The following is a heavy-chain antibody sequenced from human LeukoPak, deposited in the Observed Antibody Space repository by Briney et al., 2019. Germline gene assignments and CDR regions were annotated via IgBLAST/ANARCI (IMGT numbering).Heavy chain of an antibody. Sequence: ASVRVSFKTSGYTFSNFGINWVRQAPGQGREWMGWISGNNDNPNYGQKFQGRFTVTTDSSTSTAYMELRNLRFDDTAVYYCARDGTSTDDYWGQGTLVTVSS. CDR1: GYTFSNFG. V-gene: IGHV1-18*01. J-gene: IGHJ4*02. CDR3: ARDGTSTDDY. D-gene: IGHD2-2*01. CDR2: ISGNNDNP.